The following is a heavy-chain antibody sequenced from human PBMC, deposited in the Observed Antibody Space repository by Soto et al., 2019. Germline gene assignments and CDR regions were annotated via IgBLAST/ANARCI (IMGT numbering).Heavy chain of an antibody. CDR2: INWNGGST. D-gene: IGHD3-3*01. CDR1: GFTFDDYG. V-gene: IGHV3-20*04. CDR3: ARDLSPYYDFWSGFDY. Sequence: GGSLRLSCAASGFTFDDYGMSWVRQAPGKGLEWVSGINWNGGSTGYADSVKGRFTISRDNAKNSLYLQMNSLRAEDTALYYCARDLSPYYDFWSGFDYWGQGTLVTVSS. J-gene: IGHJ4*02.